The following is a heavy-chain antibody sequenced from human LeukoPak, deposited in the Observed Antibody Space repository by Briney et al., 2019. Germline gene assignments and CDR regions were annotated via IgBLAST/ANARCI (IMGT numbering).Heavy chain of an antibody. Sequence: SGPTLVNPTQTLTLTCTLSGFSLSTGGMCVSWIRQPPGKALEWLARIDWDNDKYYGTSLKTRLTISKDTSKNQVVLTMTNMDPVDTATYYCARGYYDTSAYIDYWGQGTLVTVSS. CDR3: ARGYYDTSAYIDY. J-gene: IGHJ4*02. CDR2: IDWDNDK. V-gene: IGHV2-70*11. CDR1: GFSLSTGGMC. D-gene: IGHD3-22*01.